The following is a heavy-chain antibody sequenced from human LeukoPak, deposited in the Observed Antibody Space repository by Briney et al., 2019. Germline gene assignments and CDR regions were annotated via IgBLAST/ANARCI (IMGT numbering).Heavy chain of an antibody. D-gene: IGHD3-3*01. CDR2: ISGSGGST. Sequence: GGSLRLSCAASGFTFSSYAMSWVRQAPGKGLEWVSAISGSGGSTYYADSVKGRFTISRDNSKDSLYLQMNSLRAEDTALYYCAKDNLPYDFWSGYYPWGQGTLVTVSS. J-gene: IGHJ5*02. V-gene: IGHV3-23*01. CDR3: AKDNLPYDFWSGYYP. CDR1: GFTFSSYA.